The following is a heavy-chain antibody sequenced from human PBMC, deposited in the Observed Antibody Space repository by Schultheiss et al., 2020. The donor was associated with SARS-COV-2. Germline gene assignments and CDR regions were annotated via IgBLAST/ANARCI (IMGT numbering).Heavy chain of an antibody. D-gene: IGHD5-18*01. CDR3: AKERGYSYDHYYYYGMDV. CDR2: ISGSAGST. Sequence: GGSLRLSCAASGFTFSSYAMSWVRQAPGKGLEWVSAISGSAGSTYYADSVKGRFTISRDNSKNTLFLQMYSLRAEDTAVYYCAKERGYSYDHYYYYGMDVWGQGTTVTVSS. J-gene: IGHJ6*02. V-gene: IGHV3-23*01. CDR1: GFTFSSYA.